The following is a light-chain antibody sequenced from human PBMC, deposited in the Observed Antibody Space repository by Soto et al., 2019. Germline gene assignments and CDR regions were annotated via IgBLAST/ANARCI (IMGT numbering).Light chain of an antibody. CDR1: SSNIGGNS. CDR2: DDN. CDR3: GSWDSSLSAYV. Sequence: QSVLTHPPSEYAAQGRKVTISCSRSSSNIGGNSVSWYQQLPGTAPKLLIYDDNKRPSGIPDRFSGSKSGTSATLGITGFQTGDEADYYCGSWDSSLSAYVFGTGTKVTVL. J-gene: IGLJ1*01. V-gene: IGLV1-51*01.